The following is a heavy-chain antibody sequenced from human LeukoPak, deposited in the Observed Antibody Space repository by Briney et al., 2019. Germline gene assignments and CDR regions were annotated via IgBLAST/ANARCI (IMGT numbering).Heavy chain of an antibody. V-gene: IGHV3-21*01. CDR3: ARDSVSGYYYGSGSSVDY. CDR2: ISSSSSYI. CDR1: GFIFSSYG. J-gene: IGHJ4*02. Sequence: GGSLRLSCVDSGFIFSSYGMSWVRQAPGKGLEWVSSISSSSSYIYYADSVKGRFSISTDKATNSPYLQMNSLRAEVTAVYYCARDSVSGYYYGSGSSVDYWGQGTLVTVSS. D-gene: IGHD3-10*01.